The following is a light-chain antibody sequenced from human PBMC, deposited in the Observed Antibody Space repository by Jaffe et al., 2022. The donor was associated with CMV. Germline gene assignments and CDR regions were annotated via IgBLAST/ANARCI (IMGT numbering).Light chain of an antibody. Sequence: DIQMTQSPSSLSASVGDRVSITCQASQDISNYLHWYQQKPGKAPKLLIYDASNLGTGVPSRFSGSGSGTDFTLTISSLQPDDVASYYCQHYKNFPLTFGGGTKVEIK. V-gene: IGKV1-33*01. CDR2: DAS. CDR3: QHYKNFPLT. J-gene: IGKJ4*01. CDR1: QDISNY.